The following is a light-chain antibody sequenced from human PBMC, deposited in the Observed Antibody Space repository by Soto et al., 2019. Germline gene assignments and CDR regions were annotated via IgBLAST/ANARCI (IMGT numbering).Light chain of an antibody. CDR2: DAS. J-gene: IGKJ4*01. V-gene: IGKV3-11*01. Sequence: EIVLTRSPATLSLSPGERATLSCRASQTISNLLAWYQQKPGQAPRLLIYDASNRATGIPARFSGSGSGTDFTLTISSLEPEDFAIYYCHQRSDWSLTFGGGTEVEIK. CDR1: QTISNL. CDR3: HQRSDWSLT.